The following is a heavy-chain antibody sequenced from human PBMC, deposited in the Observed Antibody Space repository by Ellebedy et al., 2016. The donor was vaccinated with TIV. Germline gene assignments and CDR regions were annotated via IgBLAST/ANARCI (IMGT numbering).Heavy chain of an antibody. CDR1: GYKFTTYG. CDR2: ISADNGDT. D-gene: IGHD7-27*01. Sequence: ASVKVSXXASGYKFTTYGVSWVRQAPGQGLEWMGWISADNGDTKLAQKLQGRITMTTDTSTSTAYMELRSLRSDDTAVYYCATDLRGFNFHATWGFWGQGTLVTVSS. V-gene: IGHV1-18*01. J-gene: IGHJ4*02. CDR3: ATDLRGFNFHATWGF.